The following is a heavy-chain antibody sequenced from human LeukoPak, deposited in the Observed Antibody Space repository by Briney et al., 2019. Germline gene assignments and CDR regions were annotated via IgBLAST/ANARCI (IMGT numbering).Heavy chain of an antibody. V-gene: IGHV1-46*01. CDR3: ARGDSSGWYHDY. Sequence: GASVKVSCKAPGYTFTSYYVHWVRQAPGQGLEWMGIINPSGGSTSYVQKFQDRVTMTRDMSTSTVYMELSSLRSEDTAVYYCARGDSSGWYHDYWGQGTLVTVSS. CDR1: GYTFTSYY. J-gene: IGHJ4*02. CDR2: INPSGGST. D-gene: IGHD6-19*01.